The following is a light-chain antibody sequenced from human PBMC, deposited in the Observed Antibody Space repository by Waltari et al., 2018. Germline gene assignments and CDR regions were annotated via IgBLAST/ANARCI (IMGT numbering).Light chain of an antibody. CDR2: EVS. Sequence: QSALTQTASVSGSPGQSSTISCTGSSSAVGGYNYVSWYQQHPGKAPKLMIYEVSNRPSGVSNRFSGSKSGNTASLTISGLQAEDEADYYCSSYTSSSTLEVFGGGTNLTVL. CDR3: SSYTSSSTLEV. J-gene: IGLJ2*01. CDR1: SSAVGGYNY. V-gene: IGLV2-14*01.